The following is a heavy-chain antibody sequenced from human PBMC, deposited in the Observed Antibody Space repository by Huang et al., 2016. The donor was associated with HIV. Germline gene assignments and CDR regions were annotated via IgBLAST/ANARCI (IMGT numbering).Heavy chain of an antibody. CDR2: MHQSGDT. V-gene: IGHV4-4*07. CDR3: AREDRNAFDI. CDR1: GVSTRTYF. Sequence: QVHLQESGPGLVKPSETLSLICTVSGVSTRTYFWSWIRQPAGKGPECIARMHQSGDTKSKPSVRSRVPMSVDTSKNQLSLMLTAVTAADTAVYYWAREDRNAFDIWGQGIMVIVSS. J-gene: IGHJ3*02.